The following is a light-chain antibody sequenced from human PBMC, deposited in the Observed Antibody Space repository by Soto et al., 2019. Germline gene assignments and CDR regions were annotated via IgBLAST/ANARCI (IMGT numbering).Light chain of an antibody. Sequence: QSALTQPPSASGSPGQSVTISCIGTSSDVGGYNYVSWYQQHPGKAPKLMIYEVSKRPSWVPDRFSGSKSGNTASLTVSGLQAEDEADYYCSSYAASNNLGVFGGGTKVTVL. CDR3: SSYAASNNLGV. CDR1: SSDVGGYNY. CDR2: EVS. V-gene: IGLV2-8*01. J-gene: IGLJ2*01.